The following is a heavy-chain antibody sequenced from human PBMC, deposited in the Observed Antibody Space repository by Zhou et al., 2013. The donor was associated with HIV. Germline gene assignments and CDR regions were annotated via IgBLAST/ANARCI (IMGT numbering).Heavy chain of an antibody. V-gene: IGHV1-18*01. CDR3: ARRGSWGDHTNMIRGGLDV. D-gene: IGHD3-10*01. J-gene: IGHJ6*02. Sequence: QVQLVQSGTEVKKPGASVKVSCKASGYAFISYGINWVRQAPGQGLEWMGWISVYSGNTNYAQKFQGRVTMTTDRSTSTAYMDLRSLGSDDTAVYYCARRGSWGDHTNMIRGGLDVWGRGTTVTVSS. CDR1: GYAFISYG. CDR2: ISVYSGNT.